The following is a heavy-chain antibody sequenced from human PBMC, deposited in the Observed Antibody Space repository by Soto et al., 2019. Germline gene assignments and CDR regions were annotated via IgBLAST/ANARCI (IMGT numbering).Heavy chain of an antibody. D-gene: IGHD4-17*01. V-gene: IGHV3-23*01. J-gene: IGHJ6*02. Sequence: GGSLRLSCAASGFTFSSYAMSWVRQAPGKGLEWVSAISGSGGSTYYADSVKGRFTISRDNSKSTLYLQMNSLRAEDTAVYYCAKXGLPSFLNRLDYYGMDVWGQGTTVTVSS. CDR3: AKXGLPSFLNRLDYYGMDV. CDR1: GFTFSSYA. CDR2: ISGSGGST.